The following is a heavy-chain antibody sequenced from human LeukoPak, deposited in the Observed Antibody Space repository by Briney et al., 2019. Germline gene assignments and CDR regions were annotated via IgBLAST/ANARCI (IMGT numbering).Heavy chain of an antibody. V-gene: IGHV3-7*01. CDR2: TKQDGSEK. CDR1: GFTFSRYW. CDR3: ARETMGADIVVVPTPFDAFDL. J-gene: IGHJ3*01. Sequence: GGSLRLSCAASGFTFSRYWMSWVRQAPGKGLEWVANTKQDGSEKYYVGSVKGRFTISRDNAKNSMYLQMNSLRAEDTAVYYCARETMGADIVVVPTPFDAFDLWGQGTMVTVSS. D-gene: IGHD2-2*01.